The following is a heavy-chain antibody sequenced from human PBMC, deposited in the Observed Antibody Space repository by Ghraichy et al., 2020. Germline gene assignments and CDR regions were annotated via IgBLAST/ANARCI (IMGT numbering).Heavy chain of an antibody. CDR3: SRGWGRFDY. D-gene: IGHD2-21*02. J-gene: IGHJ4*02. CDR2: IKYDGSAE. V-gene: IGHV3-7*01. Sequence: GGSLRLSCAASGFAYNSYWMNWVRQAPGKGLEWVAYIKYDGSAEYYVDSVKGRFAISRDNAKNSLFLQMNILRAEDTAVYYCSRGWGRFDYWGQGTLVTVTS. CDR1: GFAYNSYW.